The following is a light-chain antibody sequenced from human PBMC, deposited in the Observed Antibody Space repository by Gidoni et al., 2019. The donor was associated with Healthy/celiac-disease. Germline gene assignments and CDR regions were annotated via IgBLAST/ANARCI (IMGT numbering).Light chain of an antibody. CDR2: EVS. J-gene: IGLJ1*01. Sequence: QSALTQPPSVSGSPGQSVTISCTGTSRDVRSYNRVSWYQQPPGTAPKLMIYEVSNRPSGVPDRFSGSKSGNTASLTIPGLQAEDEADYYCSSYTSSSTYVFGTGTKVTVL. V-gene: IGLV2-18*02. CDR3: SSYTSSSTYV. CDR1: SRDVRSYNR.